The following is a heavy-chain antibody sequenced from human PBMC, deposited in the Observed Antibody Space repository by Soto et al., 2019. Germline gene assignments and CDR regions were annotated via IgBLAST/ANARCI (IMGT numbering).Heavy chain of an antibody. CDR1: VGSISGSTYY. CDR3: ARLPSGSYYVPDY. CDR2: IHYSGST. Sequence: SETLSLTCTVSVGSISGSTYYWGWIRQPPGKGLEWIGSIHYSGSTYYNPSLKSRVTISVDTSKNQFSLKLSSVTAADTAVYYCARLPSGSYYVPDYWGQGTLVTVS. J-gene: IGHJ4*02. V-gene: IGHV4-39*07. D-gene: IGHD3-10*01.